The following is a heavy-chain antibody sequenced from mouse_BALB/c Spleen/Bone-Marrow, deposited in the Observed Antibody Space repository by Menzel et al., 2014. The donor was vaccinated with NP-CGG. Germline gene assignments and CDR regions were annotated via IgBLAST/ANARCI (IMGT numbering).Heavy chain of an antibody. CDR2: ISNGGGST. J-gene: IGHJ3*01. CDR1: GFTFSSYT. D-gene: IGHD1-1*02. CDR3: ARGGNPFAY. Sequence: EVKLMESGGGLVQPGGSLKLSCAASGFTFSSYTMSWVRQTPEKRLEWVAYISNGGGSTYYPDTVKGRFTISRDNAKNTLHLQMSSLKSEDTAMYYCARGGNPFAYWGQGTLVTVSA. V-gene: IGHV5-12-2*01.